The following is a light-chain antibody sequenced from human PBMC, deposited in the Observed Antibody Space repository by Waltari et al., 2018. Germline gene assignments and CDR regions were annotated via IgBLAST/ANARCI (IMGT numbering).Light chain of an antibody. CDR2: GAS. J-gene: IGKJ1*01. CDR3: QHYVRLPAT. V-gene: IGKV3-20*01. Sequence: SCRARQTGSWSLAWYKQKPGQAPKLLICGASTRATDIPDRFTGSGSGTDFSLTNSSLEPEDCAIYFCQHYVRLPATFGQGTKVEIK. CDR1: QTGSWS.